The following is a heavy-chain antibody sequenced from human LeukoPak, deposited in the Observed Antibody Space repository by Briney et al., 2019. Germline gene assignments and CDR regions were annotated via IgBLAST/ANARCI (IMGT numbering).Heavy chain of an antibody. D-gene: IGHD2-2*01. CDR1: GFTFNRYW. J-gene: IGHJ4*02. Sequence: PGGSLRLSCAASGFTFNRYWMNWVRPAPGKGLEWVASINQDGSEKYYVDSVKGRFTISRDNARNSLYLQMNSLRAEDTAVYYCARDGCATCSVDFDYWGQGTLVTVSS. CDR3: ARDGCATCSVDFDY. CDR2: INQDGSEK. V-gene: IGHV3-7*01.